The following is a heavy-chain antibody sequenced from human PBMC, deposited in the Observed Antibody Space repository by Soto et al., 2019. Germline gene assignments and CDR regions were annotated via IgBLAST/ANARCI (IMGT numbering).Heavy chain of an antibody. D-gene: IGHD1-7*01. V-gene: IGHV4-59*01. CDR3: ARGVNWNYLPYDY. Sequence: QVQLQESGPGLVKPSETLSLTCTVSGGSISSYYWSWIRQPPGKGLEWIGYIYYSGSTNYNPSLKSRVTISVDTSKNQFSLKLSSVTAADTAVYYCARGVNWNYLPYDYWGQGTLVTVSS. J-gene: IGHJ4*02. CDR2: IYYSGST. CDR1: GGSISSYY.